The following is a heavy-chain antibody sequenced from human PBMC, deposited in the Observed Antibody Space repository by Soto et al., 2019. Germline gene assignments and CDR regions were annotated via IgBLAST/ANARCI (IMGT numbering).Heavy chain of an antibody. CDR2: IYYSGST. D-gene: IGHD4-17*01. Sequence: SETLSLTCTVSGASISSNTYYWAWIRRPPGKGLECIGSIYYSGSTNYNPSLKSRVTISVDTSKNQFSLKLSSVTAADTAVYYCARRYGASFDYWGQGTLVTVSS. V-gene: IGHV4-39*07. CDR1: GASISSNTYY. J-gene: IGHJ4*02. CDR3: ARRYGASFDY.